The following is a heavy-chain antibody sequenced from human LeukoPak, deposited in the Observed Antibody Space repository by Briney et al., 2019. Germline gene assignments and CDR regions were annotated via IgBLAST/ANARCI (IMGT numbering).Heavy chain of an antibody. CDR2: ISAYNGNT. CDR3: AREYYGDYGDWFDP. V-gene: IGHV1-18*01. D-gene: IGHD4-17*01. Sequence: ASVRVSCKASGYTFTSYGISWVRQAPGQGLEWMGWISAYNGNTNYAQKLQGRVTMTTDTSTSTAYMELRSLRSDDTAVYYCAREYYGDYGDWFDPWGQGTLVTVSS. J-gene: IGHJ5*02. CDR1: GYTFTSYG.